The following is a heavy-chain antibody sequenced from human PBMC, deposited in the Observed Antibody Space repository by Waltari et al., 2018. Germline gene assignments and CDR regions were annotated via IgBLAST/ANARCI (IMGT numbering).Heavy chain of an antibody. V-gene: IGHV3-7*01. D-gene: IGHD1-26*01. CDR2: INPDGSER. CDR1: GFTFRCYW. J-gene: IGHJ4*02. Sequence: EVQLVESGGGLVQPGGSLRLSCGASGFTFRCYWMTWVRQAPGKGLEWVANINPDGSERYYVDSVKGRFTISRDNAKNSLYLQVNSLGAEDTAIYYCARDSGRFYVDYWGQGTLLTVSS. CDR3: ARDSGRFYVDY.